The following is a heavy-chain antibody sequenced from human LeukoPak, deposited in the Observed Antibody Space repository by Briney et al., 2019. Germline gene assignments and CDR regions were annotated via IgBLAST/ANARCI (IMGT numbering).Heavy chain of an antibody. D-gene: IGHD1-26*01. CDR2: IYYSGST. CDR3: VRHFAPFRLGPHFDY. Sequence: SETLSLTCTVSGGSISSGDYYWSWIRQPPGRGLEWIGYIYYSGSTHYNPSLKSRVTISVDTSRNQFSLNLTSMTAADTAVYYCVRHFAPFRLGPHFDYWGQGSLVTVSS. J-gene: IGHJ4*02. V-gene: IGHV4-61*08. CDR1: GGSISSGDYY.